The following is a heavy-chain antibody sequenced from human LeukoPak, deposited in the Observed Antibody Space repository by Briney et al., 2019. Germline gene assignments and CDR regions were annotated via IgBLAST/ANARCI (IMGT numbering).Heavy chain of an antibody. CDR2: ISSSSSSYI. Sequence: GGSLRLSCAASGFTFSSYSMNWVRQAPGKGLEWASSISSSSSSYIYYADSVKGRFTISRDNAKNSLYLQMNSLRAEDTAVYYCARDQGGRYYYDSSGASDYWGQGTLVTVSS. CDR3: ARDQGGRYYYDSSGASDY. V-gene: IGHV3-21*01. CDR1: GFTFSSYS. D-gene: IGHD3-22*01. J-gene: IGHJ4*02.